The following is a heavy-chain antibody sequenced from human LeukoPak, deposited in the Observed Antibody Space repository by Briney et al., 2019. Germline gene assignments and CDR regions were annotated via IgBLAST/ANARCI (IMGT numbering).Heavy chain of an antibody. D-gene: IGHD3-22*01. CDR2: IYHSGST. Sequence: PSETLSLTCAVSGYSISSGYYWGWRRQPPGKGLEGIGSIYHSGSTYYNPSLKSRVTISVDTSKNQFSLKLSSVTAEDTAVYYCASSYYDSSGIFDYWGQGTLVTVSS. CDR1: GYSISSGYY. CDR3: ASSYYDSSGIFDY. J-gene: IGHJ4*02. V-gene: IGHV4-38-2*01.